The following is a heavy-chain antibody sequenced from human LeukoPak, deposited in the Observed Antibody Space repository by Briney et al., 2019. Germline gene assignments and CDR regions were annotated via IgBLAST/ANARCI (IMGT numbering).Heavy chain of an antibody. J-gene: IGHJ4*02. D-gene: IGHD4/OR15-4a*01. CDR2: IYSGTT. V-gene: IGHV3-53*01. Sequence: PGESLRLSCTVSGFTVSSNSMSWVRQAPGKGLEWVSFIYSGTTHYSDSVKGRLTISRDNSKSTLYLQMNSLRAEDTAVYYCARRAGAYSHPYDYWGQGTLVTVSS. CDR1: GFTVSSNS. CDR3: ARRAGAYSHPYDY.